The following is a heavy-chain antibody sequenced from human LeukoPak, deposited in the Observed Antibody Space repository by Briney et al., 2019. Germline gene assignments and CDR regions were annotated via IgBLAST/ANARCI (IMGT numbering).Heavy chain of an antibody. D-gene: IGHD2-2*01. CDR1: GFRFNKDW. J-gene: IGHJ4*02. Sequence: GGSLRLSCAASGFRFNKDWMSWVRQAPGKGLEWVANIKQDGSEMYYVDSVEGRFTVSRDNAKNSLYLQMDSLRAEDTAVYYCARARTLAVTPAAMPYYFDYWGQGSLVTVSS. CDR3: ARARTLAVTPAAMPYYFDY. V-gene: IGHV3-7*01. CDR2: IKQDGSEM.